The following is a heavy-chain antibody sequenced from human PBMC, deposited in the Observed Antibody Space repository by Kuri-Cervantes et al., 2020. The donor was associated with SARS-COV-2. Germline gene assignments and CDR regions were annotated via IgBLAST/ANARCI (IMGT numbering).Heavy chain of an antibody. V-gene: IGHV4-59*12. CDR3: ARGRDKRYSSGSYYYGMDV. D-gene: IGHD6-19*01. J-gene: IGHJ6*02. CDR2: IYYSGST. CDR1: GGSISSYY. Sequence: SETLSLTCTVSGGSISSYYWSWIRQPPGKGLEWIGYIYYSGSTNYNPSLKSRVTISVDTSKNQFSLKLSSVTAADTAVYYCARGRDKRYSSGSYYYGMDVWGQGTTVTVSS.